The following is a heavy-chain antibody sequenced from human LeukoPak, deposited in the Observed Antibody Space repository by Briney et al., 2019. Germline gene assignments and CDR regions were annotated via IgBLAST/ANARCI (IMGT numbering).Heavy chain of an antibody. CDR3: ARALGRGYYYYMDV. V-gene: IGHV4-31*03. Sequence: PSETLSLTCTVSGGSISSGGYYWSWIRQHPGKGLEWIGYIYYSGSTYYNPSLKSRVTISVDTSKNQFSLKLSSVTAADTAVYYCARALGRGYYYYMDVWGKGTTVTVSS. J-gene: IGHJ6*03. CDR2: IYYSGST. CDR1: GGSISSGGYY. D-gene: IGHD3-10*01.